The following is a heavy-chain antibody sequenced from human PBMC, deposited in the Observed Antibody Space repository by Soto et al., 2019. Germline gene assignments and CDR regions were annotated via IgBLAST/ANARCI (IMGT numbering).Heavy chain of an antibody. CDR2: ISGSGGST. CDR1: GFTFSSYA. J-gene: IGHJ4*02. CDR3: AKEEVFAGYCSGGSCYDDY. Sequence: PGGSLRLSCAASGFTFSSYAMSWVRQAPGKGLDWVSAISGSGGSTYYADSVKGRFTISRDNSKNTLYLQMNSLRAEDTAVYYCAKEEVFAGYCSGGSCYDDYWGQGTLVTVSS. D-gene: IGHD2-15*01. V-gene: IGHV3-23*01.